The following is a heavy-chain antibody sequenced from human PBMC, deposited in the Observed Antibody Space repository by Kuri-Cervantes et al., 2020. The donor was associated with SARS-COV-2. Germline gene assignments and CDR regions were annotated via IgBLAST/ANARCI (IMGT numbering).Heavy chain of an antibody. V-gene: IGHV3-30-3*01. CDR1: GFTFSSYA. CDR2: ISYDGSNK. CDR3: ARGGIFGEKQYYYMDV. Sequence: GGSLRLSCAASGFTFSSYAMHWVRQAPGKGLEWVAVISYDGSNKYYADSVKGRFTISRDNSKNTLYLQMNSLRTEDTSVYFCARGGIFGEKQYYYMDVWGKGTTVTVSS. J-gene: IGHJ6*03. D-gene: IGHD3-3*01.